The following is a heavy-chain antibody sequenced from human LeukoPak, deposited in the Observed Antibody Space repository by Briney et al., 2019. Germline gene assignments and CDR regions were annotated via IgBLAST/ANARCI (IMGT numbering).Heavy chain of an antibody. V-gene: IGHV3-21*01. D-gene: IGHD3-9*01. CDR2: ISSSSSYI. CDR3: ARLYDILTGAFDY. J-gene: IGHJ4*02. CDR1: GFTFTSYS. Sequence: PGGSLRLSCAASGFTFTSYSMNWVRQAPGKGLEWVSSISSSSSYIYYADSVKGRFTISRDNAKNSLYLQMSSLRAEGTAIYYCARLYDILTGAFDYWGQGTLVTVSS.